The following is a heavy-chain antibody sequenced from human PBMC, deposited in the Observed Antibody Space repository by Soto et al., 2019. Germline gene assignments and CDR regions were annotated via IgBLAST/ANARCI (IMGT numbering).Heavy chain of an antibody. CDR3: ARDLITASGGPNWYFDL. V-gene: IGHV1-46*01. J-gene: IGHJ2*01. CDR2: INPGGGGT. CDR1: GYTFSSYY. D-gene: IGHD1-20*01. Sequence: ASVKVSCKASGYTFSSYYVHWVRQAPGQGLEWMGIINPGGGGTSYAQNFQGRLTLTRDTSTSTVYMELSSLRSEDTAVYYCARDLITASGGPNWYFDLWGRGTLVTVSS.